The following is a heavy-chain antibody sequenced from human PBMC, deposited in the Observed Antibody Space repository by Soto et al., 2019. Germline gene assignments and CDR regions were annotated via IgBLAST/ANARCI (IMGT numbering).Heavy chain of an antibody. D-gene: IGHD5-18*01. V-gene: IGHV4-31*03. Sequence: PSETLSLTCTVSGGSISSGGYYLSWIRQHPGKGLEWVGYIYYSGSTYYNPSLKSRVTISVDTSKNQFSLKLGSVTAADTAVYYFAREELWANYGMDVSGQGTTVPVYS. J-gene: IGHJ6*02. CDR1: GGSISSGGYY. CDR3: AREELWANYGMDV. CDR2: IYYSGST.